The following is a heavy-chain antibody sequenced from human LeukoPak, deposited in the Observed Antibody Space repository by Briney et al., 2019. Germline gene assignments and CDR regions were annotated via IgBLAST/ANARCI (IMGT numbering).Heavy chain of an antibody. CDR3: ARVPRWLKDFDY. CDR2: ISYDGSNK. J-gene: IGHJ4*02. Sequence: GGSLRLSCAASGFTFSSYAMHWVRQAPGKGLEWVAVISYDGSNKYYADSVKGRFTISRDNSKNTLYLQMNSLRAEDTAVYYCARVPRWLKDFDYWGQGTLVTVSS. D-gene: IGHD6-19*01. CDR1: GFTFSSYA. V-gene: IGHV3-30*04.